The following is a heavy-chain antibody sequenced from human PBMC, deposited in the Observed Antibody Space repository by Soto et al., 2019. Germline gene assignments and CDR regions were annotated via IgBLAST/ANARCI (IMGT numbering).Heavy chain of an antibody. CDR3: ARGGGYASFDY. D-gene: IGHD5-12*01. V-gene: IGHV4-30-2*06. J-gene: IGHJ4*02. Sequence: QLQLQESGSGVVKTSETLSLTCTVSGASISYGGFSWSWIRQSPGKGLEWIGYISHLENTYLHPSFKSRLTMSIDRTMNQVSLKLSSVTAADMAVYYCARGGGYASFDYWGQGGLFTVSS. CDR1: GASISYGGFS. CDR2: ISHLENT.